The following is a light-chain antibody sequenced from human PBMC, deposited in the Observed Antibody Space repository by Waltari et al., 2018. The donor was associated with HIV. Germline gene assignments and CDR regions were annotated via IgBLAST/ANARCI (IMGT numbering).Light chain of an antibody. CDR3: QQYHNWPQT. CDR2: GAS. J-gene: IGKJ2*01. Sequence: EIVMTQSPAILSLSPGESATLSCRASPSAYNNLAWYQQKNGQAPKLLTYGASTRATDIPDRFSGSGAGTEFTLTVSSLQSGDFAGYYCQQYHNWPQTFGRGTKVEIK. CDR1: PSAYNN. V-gene: IGKV3-15*01.